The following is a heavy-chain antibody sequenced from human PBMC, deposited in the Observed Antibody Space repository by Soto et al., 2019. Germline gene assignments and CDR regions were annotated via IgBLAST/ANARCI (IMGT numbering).Heavy chain of an antibody. Sequence: ASVKVSCKASGYTFTSYAMHWVRQAPGQRLEWMGWINAGNGNTKYSQKFQGRVTMTTDTSTSTAYMELRSLRSDDTAVYYCARESYYCSGGSCYGNWFDPWGQGTLVTVSS. CDR3: ARESYYCSGGSCYGNWFDP. CDR1: GYTFTSYA. CDR2: INAGNGNT. V-gene: IGHV1-3*01. J-gene: IGHJ5*02. D-gene: IGHD2-15*01.